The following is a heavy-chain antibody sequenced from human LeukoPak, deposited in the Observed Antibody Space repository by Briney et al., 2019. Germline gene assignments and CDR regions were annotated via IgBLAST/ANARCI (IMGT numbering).Heavy chain of an antibody. D-gene: IGHD5-18*01. CDR2: IYYSGST. CDR1: GGSISSYY. J-gene: IGHJ6*03. Sequence: SETLSLTCTVSGGSISSYYWSWIRQPPGKGLEWIGYIYYSGSTNYNPSLKSRVTISVDTSKNQFSLKLSSVTAADTAVYYCARIGETAMEYCYYYMDVWGKGTTVTVSS. CDR3: ARIGETAMEYCYYYMDV. V-gene: IGHV4-59*01.